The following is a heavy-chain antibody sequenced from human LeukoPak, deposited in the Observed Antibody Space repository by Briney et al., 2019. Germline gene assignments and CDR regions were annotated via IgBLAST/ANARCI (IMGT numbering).Heavy chain of an antibody. CDR3: ARSPGLSRTSWDYYYGMDV. CDR1: GYTFTSYG. Sequence: ASVKVSCKASGYTFTSYGISWVRQAPGQGLEWMGWISAYNGNTNYAQKLQGRVTMTTDTSTSTAYMELRSLRSDDTAVYYCARSPGLSRTSWDYYYGMDVWGQGTTVTVSS. CDR2: ISAYNGNT. V-gene: IGHV1-18*01. J-gene: IGHJ6*02. D-gene: IGHD7-27*01.